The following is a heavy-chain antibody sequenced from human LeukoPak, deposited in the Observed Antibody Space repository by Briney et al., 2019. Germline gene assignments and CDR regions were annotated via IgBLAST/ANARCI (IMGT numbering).Heavy chain of an antibody. CDR2: IYHSGKS. CDR1: GYTISSGYN. D-gene: IGHD3-10*01. J-gene: IGHJ4*02. CDR3: AREAPISYSGSYYKSLGC. V-gene: IGHV4-38-2*02. Sequence: SETLSLTCTVSGYTISSGYNWGWSRQPPGKGLEWIASIYHSGKSYYNPSLESRVTISVDTSKNQISLNLRSETAADTAVYYCAREAPISYSGSYYKSLGCWGQGTLVTVSS.